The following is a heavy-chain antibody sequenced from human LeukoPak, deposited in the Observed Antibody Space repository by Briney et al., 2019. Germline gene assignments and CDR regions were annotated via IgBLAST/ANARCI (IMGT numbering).Heavy chain of an antibody. CDR1: GFTFSSYS. CDR2: ISSSGSYI. J-gene: IGHJ4*02. D-gene: IGHD6-6*01. Sequence: GGSLRLSCAASGFTFSSYSMNWVRQAPGKGLEWVSSISSSGSYIYYADSVKGRFTISRDNAKNSLYLQMNSLRAEDTAVYYCARSWLEYSSSFRDFDYWGQGTLVTVSS. CDR3: ARSWLEYSSSFRDFDY. V-gene: IGHV3-21*01.